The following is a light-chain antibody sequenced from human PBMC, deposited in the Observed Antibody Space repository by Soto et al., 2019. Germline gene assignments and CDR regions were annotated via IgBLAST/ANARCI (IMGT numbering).Light chain of an antibody. CDR1: QAINNY. Sequence: DIQVTQSPSSLSASVGDRVTITCRASQAINNYLAWYQQKPGAVPNLLIYAASTLQSGVPSRFSGSGSGTDFTLTINSLHPEDVATYYCQKYNSAPWTFGQGTKVEIK. J-gene: IGKJ1*01. CDR2: AAS. CDR3: QKYNSAPWT. V-gene: IGKV1-27*01.